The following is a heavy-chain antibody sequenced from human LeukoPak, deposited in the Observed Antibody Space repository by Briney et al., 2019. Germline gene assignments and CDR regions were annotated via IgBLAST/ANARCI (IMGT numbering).Heavy chain of an antibody. J-gene: IGHJ3*02. V-gene: IGHV3-11*04. CDR3: ARVVPSGYAFDT. Sequence: GGSLRLSCAASGFIFTDYYMTRIRQAPGKGLEWISYISGTGKTIYYADSVRGRFTISRDNAENSLYLQMNSLRAEDTAVYYCARVVPSGYAFDTWGQGTIVTVSS. CDR1: GFIFTDYY. CDR2: ISGTGKTI. D-gene: IGHD3-10*02.